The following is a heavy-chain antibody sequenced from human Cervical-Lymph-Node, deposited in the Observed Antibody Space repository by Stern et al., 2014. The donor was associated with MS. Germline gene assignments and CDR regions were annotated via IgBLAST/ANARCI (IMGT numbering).Heavy chain of an antibody. CDR1: GYIFTGYY. J-gene: IGHJ6*02. Sequence: QVQLVQSGAEVKKPGASVKVSCKTSGYIFTGYYIHWVRQAPGQGLEWMAWINPNTGGTKYAQKFQGRVTMSRYTSISTAYVELSSLTSDDTAVYYCARDQRGITIFGVVTDYYYLGMDVWGQGTTVTVSS. CDR2: INPNTGGT. CDR3: ARDQRGITIFGVVTDYYYLGMDV. V-gene: IGHV1-2*02. D-gene: IGHD3-3*01.